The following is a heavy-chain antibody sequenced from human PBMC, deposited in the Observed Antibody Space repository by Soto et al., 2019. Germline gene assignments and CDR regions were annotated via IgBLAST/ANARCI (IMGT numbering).Heavy chain of an antibody. Sequence: SETLSLTCTVSGGSISSGGYYWSWIRQHPGKGLEWIGYIYYSGSTYYNPSLKSRVTISVDTSKNQFSLKLSSVTAADTAVYYCARVCEGYCSSTKDFGIWGQGTMVTVSS. CDR3: ARVCEGYCSSTKDFGI. D-gene: IGHD2-2*01. V-gene: IGHV4-31*03. J-gene: IGHJ3*02. CDR2: IYYSGST. CDR1: GGSISSGGYY.